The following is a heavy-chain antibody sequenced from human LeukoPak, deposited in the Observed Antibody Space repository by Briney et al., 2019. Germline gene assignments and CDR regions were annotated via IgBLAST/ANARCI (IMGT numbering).Heavy chain of an antibody. CDR1: GYGFINYG. D-gene: IGHD6-19*01. V-gene: IGHV1-18*01. Sequence: ASVKVSCKASGYGFINYGISWVRQAPGQGLEWMGWISAYNDDTRYAQQLEGRVTMTTDTSTRTAYMELRSLRSDDTAVYYCARESRSSGEDYWGQGTLVTVSS. CDR2: ISAYNDDT. CDR3: ARESRSSGEDY. J-gene: IGHJ4*02.